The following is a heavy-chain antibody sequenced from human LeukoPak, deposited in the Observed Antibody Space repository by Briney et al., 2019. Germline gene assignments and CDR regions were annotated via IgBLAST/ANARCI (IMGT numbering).Heavy chain of an antibody. J-gene: IGHJ4*02. CDR3: AKGHKLGATQFDY. D-gene: IGHD1-26*01. V-gene: IGHV3-30*18. CDR2: ISYDGSNK. CDR1: GFTFSSYG. Sequence: GRSLRLSCAASGFTFSSYGMHWVRQAPGKGLEWVAVISYDGSNKYYADSVKGRFTISRDNSKNTLYLQMNSLRAEDTAVYYCAKGHKLGATQFDYWGQGTLVTVSS.